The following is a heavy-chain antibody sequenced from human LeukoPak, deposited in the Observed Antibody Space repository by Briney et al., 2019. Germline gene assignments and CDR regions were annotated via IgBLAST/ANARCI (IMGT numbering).Heavy chain of an antibody. Sequence: GGSLRLSCAASGFTFSGYAMTWVGRAPGKGWEWVSAISGSGGSTYYADSVKGRFTISRDNSKNTLYLQMNSLRAEDTAVYYCAEDIKSRDPGDVWGQGTTVTVSS. V-gene: IGHV3-23*01. CDR3: AEDIKSRDPGDV. CDR1: GFTFSGYA. J-gene: IGHJ6*02. D-gene: IGHD2-21*02. CDR2: ISGSGGST.